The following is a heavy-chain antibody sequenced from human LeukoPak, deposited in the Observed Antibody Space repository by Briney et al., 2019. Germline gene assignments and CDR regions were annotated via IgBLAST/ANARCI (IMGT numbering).Heavy chain of an antibody. V-gene: IGHV1-69*06. CDR1: GGTFSSYA. CDR3: ARDSSGWYRSNWFDP. J-gene: IGHJ5*02. CDR2: IIPIFGTA. D-gene: IGHD6-19*01. Sequence: SVKVSCKASGGTFSSYAISWVRQAPGQGLEWMGGIIPIFGTANYAQKFQGRVTITADKSTSTAYMELSSLRSDDTAVYYCARDSSGWYRSNWFDPWGQGTLVTVSS.